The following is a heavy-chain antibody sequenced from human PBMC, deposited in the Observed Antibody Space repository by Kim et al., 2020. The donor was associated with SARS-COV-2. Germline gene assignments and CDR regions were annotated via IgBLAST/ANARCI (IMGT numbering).Heavy chain of an antibody. V-gene: IGHV3-30*18. CDR1: GFTFSSYG. CDR2: ISYDGSNK. CDR3: AKASGPLPVGWYYFDY. D-gene: IGHD2-15*01. Sequence: GGSLRLSCAASGFTFSSYGMHWVRQAPGKGLEWVAVISYDGSNKYYADSVKGRFTISRDNSKNTLYLQMNSLRAEDTAVYYCAKASGPLPVGWYYFDYWGQGALVTVSS. J-gene: IGHJ4*02.